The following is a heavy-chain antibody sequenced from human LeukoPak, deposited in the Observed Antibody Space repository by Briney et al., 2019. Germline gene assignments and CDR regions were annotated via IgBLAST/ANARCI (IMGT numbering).Heavy chain of an antibody. J-gene: IGHJ2*01. CDR1: GFTSSSYW. V-gene: IGHV3-7*01. CDR2: IKQDGSEK. Sequence: GGSLRLSCAASGFTSSSYWMSWVRQAPGKGLEWVANIKQDGSEKYYVDSVKGRFTISRDNAKNSLYLQMNSLRAEDTAVYYCARGSQSWYFDLWGRGTLVTVSS. CDR3: ARGSQSWYFDL.